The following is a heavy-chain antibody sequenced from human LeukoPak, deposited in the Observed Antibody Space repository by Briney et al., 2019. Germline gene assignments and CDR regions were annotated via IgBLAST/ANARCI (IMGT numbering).Heavy chain of an antibody. CDR3: AASATYQPLLFD. CDR1: GYTFTGYY. V-gene: IGHV1-2*02. D-gene: IGHD2-21*02. J-gene: IGHJ4*02. CDR2: INPNSGVT. Sequence: ASVKVSCKPSGYTFTGYYMHWVRQAPGQGLEWMGWINPNSGVTDYAQKFQGRVTMTRDTSISTAYMELSRLRSDDTAVYYCAASATYQPLLFDWGQGTLVTVSS.